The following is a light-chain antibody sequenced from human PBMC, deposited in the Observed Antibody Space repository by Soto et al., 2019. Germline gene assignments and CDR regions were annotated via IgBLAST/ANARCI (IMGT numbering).Light chain of an antibody. J-gene: IGKJ2*01. V-gene: IGKV3-15*01. CDR1: QSVSSN. Sequence: EIVMTQSPATLSVSPGERATLSCRASQSVSSNLAWYQQKPGQAPRLLIYGASTRATGIPARFSGSGSGTEFTLTISSLQSEYFAVYYCQQYNNGTRTFCQGTKLEIK. CDR2: GAS. CDR3: QQYNNGTRT.